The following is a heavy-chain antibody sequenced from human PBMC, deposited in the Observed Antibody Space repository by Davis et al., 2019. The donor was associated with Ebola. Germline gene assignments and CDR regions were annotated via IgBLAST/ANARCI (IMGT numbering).Heavy chain of an antibody. Sequence: SVKVSCKASGGTFSSYAISWVRQAPGQGLEWMGRIIPILGIANYAQKFQGRVTITADKSTSTAYMELSSLRSEDTAVYYCAGGEMTTGYYYYYYGMDVWGQGTTVTVSS. D-gene: IGHD4-17*01. V-gene: IGHV1-69*04. J-gene: IGHJ6*02. CDR1: GGTFSSYA. CDR3: AGGEMTTGYYYYYYGMDV. CDR2: IIPILGIA.